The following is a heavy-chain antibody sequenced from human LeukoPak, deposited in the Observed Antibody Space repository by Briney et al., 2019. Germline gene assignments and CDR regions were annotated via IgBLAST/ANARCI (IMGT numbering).Heavy chain of an antibody. CDR3: ARDWELLPEGYYYYMDV. V-gene: IGHV4-4*07. D-gene: IGHD1-26*01. CDR2: IYTSGST. Sequence: SETLSLTCTGSGGSISSYYWSWIRQPAGKGLEWIGRIYTSGSTNYNPSLKSRVTMSVDTSKNQFSLKLSSVTAADTAVYYCARDWELLPEGYYYYMDVWGKGTTVTVSS. CDR1: GGSISSYY. J-gene: IGHJ6*03.